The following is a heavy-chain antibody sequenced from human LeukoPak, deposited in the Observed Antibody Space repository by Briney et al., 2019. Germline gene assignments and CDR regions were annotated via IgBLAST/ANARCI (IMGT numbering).Heavy chain of an antibody. J-gene: IGHJ4*02. Sequence: PGGSLRLSCAASGFTFNSYEINWVRQAPGKGLEWVSYISSSGGSIYYADSVKGRFTIFRDNARNSLFLQMNSLRAEDTAVYYCADRGDLQGYWGQGTLVTVSS. D-gene: IGHD2-21*02. CDR1: GFTFNSYE. CDR2: ISSSGGSI. CDR3: ADRGDLQGY. V-gene: IGHV3-48*03.